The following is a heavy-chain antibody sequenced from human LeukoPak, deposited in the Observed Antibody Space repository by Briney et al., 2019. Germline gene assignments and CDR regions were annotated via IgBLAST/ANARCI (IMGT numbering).Heavy chain of an antibody. CDR2: ISYSGDAT. J-gene: IGHJ4*02. CDR3: GKDDWLKWEVPGY. D-gene: IGHD5-24*01. CDR1: GFTFSSCP. V-gene: IGHV3-23*01. Sequence: HPGGSLRLSCAASGFTFSSCPMTWVRLPPGKGLEWVSTISYSGDATYYADSVKGRFTISRDDSKNTLYLQMNSLRAEDTAVYYCGKDDWLKWEVPGYWGQGTLVTVSS.